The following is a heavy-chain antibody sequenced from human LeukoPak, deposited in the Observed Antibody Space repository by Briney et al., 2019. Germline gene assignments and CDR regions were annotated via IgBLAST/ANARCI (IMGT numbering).Heavy chain of an antibody. CDR1: GYTFPGYY. Sequence: ASVKVSCKASGYTFPGYYMHWVRQAPGQGLEWMGWINPNSGATNYAQKFQGRVTMTRDTSINTAYMELISLKSDDTAVYYCAREHSSSSGKVFDYWGQGTLVTVSS. D-gene: IGHD6-6*01. CDR2: INPNSGAT. V-gene: IGHV1-2*02. J-gene: IGHJ4*02. CDR3: AREHSSSSGKVFDY.